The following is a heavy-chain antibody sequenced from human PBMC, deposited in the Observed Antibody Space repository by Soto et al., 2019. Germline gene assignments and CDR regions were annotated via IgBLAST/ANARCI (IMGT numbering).Heavy chain of an antibody. CDR2: ISWNSGSI. J-gene: IGHJ2*01. Sequence: EVQLVESGGGLVQPGRSLRLSCAASGFTFDDYAMHWVRQAPGKGLEWVSGISWNSGSIGYADSVKGRFTISRDNAKNSLYLQMNSLRAEDTALYYCAKDIHPVYGGHNWYFDLWGRGTLVTVSS. V-gene: IGHV3-9*01. CDR1: GFTFDDYA. CDR3: AKDIHPVYGGHNWYFDL. D-gene: IGHD4-17*01.